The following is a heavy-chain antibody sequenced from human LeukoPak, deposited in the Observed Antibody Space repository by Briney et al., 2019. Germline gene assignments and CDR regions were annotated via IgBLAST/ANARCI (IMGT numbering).Heavy chain of an antibody. Sequence: PGGSLRLSCAASGFTFSSYAMSWVRQAPGKGLEWVSAISGSGGSTYYADSVKGRFTISRGNSKNTLYLQMNSLRAEDTAVYYCASGYARSARHQSDFWGQGTVVTVSS. V-gene: IGHV3-23*01. D-gene: IGHD5-12*01. CDR3: ASGYARSARHQSDF. J-gene: IGHJ4*02. CDR1: GFTFSSYA. CDR2: ISGSGGST.